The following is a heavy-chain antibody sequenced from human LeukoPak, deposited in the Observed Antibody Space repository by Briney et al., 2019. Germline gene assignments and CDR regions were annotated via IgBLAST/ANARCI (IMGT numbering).Heavy chain of an antibody. J-gene: IGHJ4*02. CDR2: IKSKSDGGTT. CDR3: ARDFHAVHFDS. D-gene: IGHD2-8*01. CDR1: GFTFSAAW. V-gene: IGHV3-15*05. Sequence: PGGSLRLSCAASGFTFSAAWMSWVRQAPGKDLEWVGRIKSKSDGGTTDYAASVKGRVTISRDNAKNTLILQMNSLRVEDTAVYYCARDFHAVHFDSWGQGTLVAVSS.